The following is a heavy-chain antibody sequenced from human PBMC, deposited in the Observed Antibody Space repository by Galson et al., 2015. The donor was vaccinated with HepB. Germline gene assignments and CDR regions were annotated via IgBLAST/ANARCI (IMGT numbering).Heavy chain of an antibody. J-gene: IGHJ1*01. V-gene: IGHV3-21*01. Sequence: SLRLSCAASGFTFSNYNMNWVRQAPGKGLEWVSYISTSSSNIYYADSVKGRFTISRDNAKNSLYLQMNSLRVEDTAVYYCTRVRPPGIAAADSFHHWGQGTLVTVSS. CDR3: TRVRPPGIAAADSFHH. CDR1: GFTFSNYN. D-gene: IGHD6-13*01. CDR2: ISTSSSNI.